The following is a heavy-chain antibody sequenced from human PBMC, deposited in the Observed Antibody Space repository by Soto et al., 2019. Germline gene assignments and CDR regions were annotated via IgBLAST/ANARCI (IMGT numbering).Heavy chain of an antibody. V-gene: IGHV1-2*02. CDR3: AKGGAIVAAGTRVYLYNAMDV. CDR2: INPNSGDT. J-gene: IGHJ6*02. D-gene: IGHD1-26*01. Sequence: ASVKVSCKASGYTFTGYYVHWVRQAPGQGLEWMGWINPNSGDTYLAQRFQGRVTMNRDTSIGTAYMELRGLTSDDTAEYYCAKGGAIVAAGTRVYLYNAMDVWGQGTTVTVS. CDR1: GYTFTGYY.